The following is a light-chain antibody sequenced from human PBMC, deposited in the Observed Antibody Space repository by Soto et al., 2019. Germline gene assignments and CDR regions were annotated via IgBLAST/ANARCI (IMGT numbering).Light chain of an antibody. J-gene: IGLJ2*01. CDR2: DVF. Sequence: QSALTQPASVSASRGQSITISCTGTSSDVPGSNSVSWYLQHPGKAPILIIFDVFKRPSGVSDRFSASKSGNTASLTISGLQAEDEADYYCSSYITSAIVVFGGGTKLTVL. V-gene: IGLV2-14*01. CDR1: SSDVPGSNS. CDR3: SSYITSAIVV.